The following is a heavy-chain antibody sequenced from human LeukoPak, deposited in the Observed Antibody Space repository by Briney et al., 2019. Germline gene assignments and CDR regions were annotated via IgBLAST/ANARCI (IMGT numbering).Heavy chain of an antibody. CDR3: ARPPIAVAGTDYYYYGMDV. V-gene: IGHV3-23*01. CDR1: GFTFSSTT. Sequence: GGSLRLSCVASGFTFSSTTMGWVRQAPGRGLEWVSSITAIDGRTYYADSVRGRFTISRDNSKNTLYLQMNSLRAEDTAVYYCARPPIAVAGTDYYYYGMDVWGQGTTVTVSS. J-gene: IGHJ6*02. CDR2: ITAIDGRT. D-gene: IGHD6-19*01.